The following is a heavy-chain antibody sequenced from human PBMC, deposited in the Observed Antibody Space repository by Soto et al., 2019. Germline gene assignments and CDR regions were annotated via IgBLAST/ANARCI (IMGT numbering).Heavy chain of an antibody. V-gene: IGHV3-33*01. Sequence: QVQLVESGGGVVQPGRSLRLSCAASGFTFSSYGMHWVRQAPGKGLEWVAVIWYDGSNKYYADSVKGRFTISRDNSKNTLYLQMNSLIAEDTAVYYCARDRLRSMYCISTCCREYGMDVWGQGTTVTVSS. CDR2: IWYDGSNK. D-gene: IGHD2-2*01. J-gene: IGHJ6*02. CDR1: GFTFSSYG. CDR3: ARDRLRSMYCISTCCREYGMDV.